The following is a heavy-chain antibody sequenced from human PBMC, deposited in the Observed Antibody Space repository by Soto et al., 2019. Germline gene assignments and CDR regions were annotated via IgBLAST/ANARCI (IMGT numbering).Heavy chain of an antibody. Sequence: QVQLVESGGGVVQPGGSLRLSCAASGFTLSNFGVHWVRQAPGKGPEWVGAISSDGSVKSYGDSVRGRFTVSRDSSLNRVFLQLYSPKRDHTGVYYCVQGHVAVTLSQFDNWGRGTMVTVSS. CDR2: ISSDGSVK. CDR3: VQGHVAVTLSQFDN. D-gene: IGHD6-19*01. J-gene: IGHJ3*02. V-gene: IGHV3-30*18. CDR1: GFTLSNFG.